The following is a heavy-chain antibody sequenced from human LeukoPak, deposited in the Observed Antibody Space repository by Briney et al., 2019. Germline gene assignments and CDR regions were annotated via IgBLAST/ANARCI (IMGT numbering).Heavy chain of an antibody. CDR3: AKNNWFDP. V-gene: IGHV4-34*01. Sequence: SETLSLTCAVPGGSFSGHYWSWIRQPPGEGLEWIGEINDSGITNYNPSLKSRVTISADTSKNQFSLKLSSVTAADTAVYYCAKNNWFDPWGQGTLVTVSS. CDR1: GGSFSGHY. J-gene: IGHJ5*02. CDR2: INDSGIT.